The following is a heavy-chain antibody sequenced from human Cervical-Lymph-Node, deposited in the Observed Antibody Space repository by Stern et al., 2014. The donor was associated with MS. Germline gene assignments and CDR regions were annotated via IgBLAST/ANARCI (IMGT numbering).Heavy chain of an antibody. Sequence: VQLVESGGGVVQPGRSLRLSCAASGFTFSYHAMHWVRQAPGKGLEWVAVISCDGRTINDADSVKGRFTISRDNSRNILYLQMNSLRVDDAAVYYCAGGGAVATSDYYFDYWGQGILVTVSS. CDR2: ISCDGRTI. CDR1: GFTFSYHA. CDR3: AGGGAVATSDYYFDY. J-gene: IGHJ4*02. V-gene: IGHV3-30*01. D-gene: IGHD5-12*01.